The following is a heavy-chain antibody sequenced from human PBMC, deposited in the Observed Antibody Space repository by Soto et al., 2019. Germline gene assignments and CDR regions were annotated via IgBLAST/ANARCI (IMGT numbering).Heavy chain of an antibody. Sequence: QVQLVQSGAEVKKPGSSVKVSCKASGGTFSSYSINWVRQAPGQGLEWMGEIIPIFGTANYAQKFQGRVTITADESTSTAYMELSILRSEDTAVYYCARDGGRHSGGIDYWCQGTLVTVSS. V-gene: IGHV1-69*01. CDR3: ARDGGRHSGGIDY. J-gene: IGHJ4*02. CDR1: GGTFSSYS. CDR2: IIPIFGTA. D-gene: IGHD1-26*01.